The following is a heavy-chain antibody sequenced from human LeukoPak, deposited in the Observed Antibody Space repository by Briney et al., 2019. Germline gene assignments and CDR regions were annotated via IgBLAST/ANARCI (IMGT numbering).Heavy chain of an antibody. Sequence: SETLSFTCTVSGGSIDSYYWSWIRQPPGKGLEWIGYIYYSGSTNYNPSLKSRVTISVDTSKNQFSLKLSSVTAADTAVYYCARLGYYDILTGECSFDYWGLGTLVTVSS. J-gene: IGHJ4*02. V-gene: IGHV4-59*08. CDR2: IYYSGST. CDR3: ARLGYYDILTGECSFDY. D-gene: IGHD3-9*01. CDR1: GGSIDSYY.